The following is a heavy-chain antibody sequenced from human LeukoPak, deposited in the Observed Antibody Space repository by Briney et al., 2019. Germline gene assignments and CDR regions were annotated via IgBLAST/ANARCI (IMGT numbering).Heavy chain of an antibody. CDR2: IYYSGST. Sequence: SGPGLVKPSETLSLTCTVSGGSISSYYWSWIRQPPGKGLEWIGYIYYSGSTHYNPSLKSRVTISVDTPKNQFSLKLTSVTAADTAVYYCARDMGSVAGHDYWGQGTLVTVSS. CDR3: ARDMGSVAGHDY. CDR1: GGSISSYY. D-gene: IGHD6-13*01. V-gene: IGHV4-59*01. J-gene: IGHJ4*02.